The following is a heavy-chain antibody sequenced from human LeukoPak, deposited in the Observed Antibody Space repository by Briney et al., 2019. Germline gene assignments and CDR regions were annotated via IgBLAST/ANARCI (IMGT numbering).Heavy chain of an antibody. CDR1: GGSFSGYY. V-gene: IGHV4-34*01. CDR2: INHSGST. J-gene: IGHJ4*02. CDR3: ARYYDSSGYSPYYFDY. Sequence: SETLSLTCAVYGGSFSGYYWSWIRQPPGKGLEWIGEINHSGSTNYNPSLKSRVTISVDTSKNQFSLKLSSVTAADTAVYYCARYYDSSGYSPYYFDYWGQGTLVTVSS. D-gene: IGHD3-22*01.